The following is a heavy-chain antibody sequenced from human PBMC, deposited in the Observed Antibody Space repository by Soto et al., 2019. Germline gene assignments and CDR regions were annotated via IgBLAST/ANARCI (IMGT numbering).Heavy chain of an antibody. CDR2: ISSDGSII. V-gene: IGHV3-74*01. CDR1: GFTFSGYW. CDR3: ARDQTVAGPTPGDY. Sequence: GGSLRLSCAASGFTFSGYWMHWVRQVPGKGLVWVSRISSDGSIITYADAVKGRFTISRDNAKNTLYLQMNSLRADDTAVYYCARDQTVAGPTPGDYWGHGTLVTVSS. J-gene: IGHJ4*01. D-gene: IGHD6-19*01.